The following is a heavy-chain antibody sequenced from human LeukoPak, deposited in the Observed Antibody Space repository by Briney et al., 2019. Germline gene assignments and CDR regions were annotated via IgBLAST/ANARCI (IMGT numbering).Heavy chain of an antibody. Sequence: GGSLRLSCTASGFTFSDYKMNWVRKAPGKGLEWVSYISSSDTIYYADSVKGRFTISRDNAKNSLYLQMNSLRPEDTGVYYCARVALHYKRNYGTDYWGQGTLVTVSS. CDR2: ISSSDTI. CDR1: GFTFSDYK. J-gene: IGHJ4*02. CDR3: ARVALHYKRNYGTDY. D-gene: IGHD1-7*01. V-gene: IGHV3-69-1*02.